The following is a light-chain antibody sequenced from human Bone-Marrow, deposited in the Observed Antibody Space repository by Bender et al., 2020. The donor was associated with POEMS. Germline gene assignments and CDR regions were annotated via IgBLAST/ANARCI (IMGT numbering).Light chain of an antibody. V-gene: IGLV2-8*01. J-gene: IGLJ3*02. CDR2: AVS. Sequence: QSALTQPPSASGSPGQSVTISCTGTSGDVGLYNYVSWFQQHPGKVPKVMISAVSKRPSGVPDRFSGSKSGNTASLTVSGLQAEDEADYYCSSYAGGNTWVFGGGTKLTVL. CDR1: SGDVGLYNY. CDR3: SSYAGGNTWV.